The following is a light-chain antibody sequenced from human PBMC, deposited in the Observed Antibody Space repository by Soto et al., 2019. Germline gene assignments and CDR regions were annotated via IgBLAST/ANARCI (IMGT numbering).Light chain of an antibody. CDR2: DAS. J-gene: IGKJ4*01. Sequence: DIQVTQSASTLSASVGDRVTITCRASQSISSWLAWYQQKPGKAPKLLIYDASSLESGVPSRFSGSGSGTDFTLTISSLQPEDFATYYCQQSYSTLTFGGGTKVDIK. V-gene: IGKV1-5*01. CDR1: QSISSW. CDR3: QQSYSTLT.